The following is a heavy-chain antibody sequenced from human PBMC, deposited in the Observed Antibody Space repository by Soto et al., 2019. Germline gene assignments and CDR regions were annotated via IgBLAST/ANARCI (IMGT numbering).Heavy chain of an antibody. CDR3: ARDPTTGWLDP. CDR1: GGSISSYY. Sequence: SETLSLTCTVSGGSISSYYWSWIRQPPGKGLEWIGYIYYSGSTNYNPSLKSRVTISVDTSKNQFSLKLSSVTAADTAVYYCARDPTTGWLDPWGQGTLVTVSS. J-gene: IGHJ5*02. CDR2: IYYSGST. V-gene: IGHV4-59*01. D-gene: IGHD5-12*01.